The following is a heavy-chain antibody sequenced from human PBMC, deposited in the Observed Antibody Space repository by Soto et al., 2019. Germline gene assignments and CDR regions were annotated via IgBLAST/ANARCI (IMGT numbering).Heavy chain of an antibody. V-gene: IGHV3-33*01. J-gene: IGHJ3*02. D-gene: IGHD6-19*01. Sequence: ESGGGVVQPGRSLRLSCAASGFTFSDYGMHWVRQAPGKGLEWVAVIWYDGSNKYYADSVKGRFTISRDNSKNTLYLQINSLRAEDTAVYYCAREAVSTDAFDIWGQGTMVTVSS. CDR3: AREAVSTDAFDI. CDR2: IWYDGSNK. CDR1: GFTFSDYG.